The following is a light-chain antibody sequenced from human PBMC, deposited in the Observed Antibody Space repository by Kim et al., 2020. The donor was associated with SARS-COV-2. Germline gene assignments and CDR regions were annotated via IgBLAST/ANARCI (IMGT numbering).Light chain of an antibody. V-gene: IGLV2-23*01. CDR1: SSDVGSYIL. CDR3: CSYAGSRTVV. J-gene: IGLJ3*02. Sequence: GQSITISCTGTSSDVGSYILASWYQHHPGKAPKLMIYEGSRRPSGVSIRFSGSKSGNTASLTISGLQAEDEADYYCCSYAGSRTVVFGGGTQLTVL. CDR2: EGS.